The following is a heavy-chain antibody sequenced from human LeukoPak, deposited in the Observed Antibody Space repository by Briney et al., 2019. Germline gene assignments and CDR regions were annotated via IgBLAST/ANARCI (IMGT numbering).Heavy chain of an antibody. D-gene: IGHD2-2*01. CDR1: GGTFSSYA. CDR2: ILPIFGTA. Sequence: SVKVSCKASGGTFSSYAISWVRQAPGRGLEWMGGILPIFGTANYAQKFQGRVTITADESTSTAYMELSSLRSEDTAVYYCARDIVVVPAVGLNYYYYGMDVWGKGTTVTVSS. CDR3: ARDIVVVPAVGLNYYYYGMDV. J-gene: IGHJ6*04. V-gene: IGHV1-69*13.